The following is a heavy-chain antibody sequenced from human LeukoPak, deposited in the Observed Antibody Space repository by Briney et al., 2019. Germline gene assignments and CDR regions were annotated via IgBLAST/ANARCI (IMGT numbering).Heavy chain of an antibody. D-gene: IGHD1-26*01. J-gene: IGHJ5*01. V-gene: IGHV1-2*02. Sequence: GASLKGSCKASGYTFTAYYIHWVRQAPGQSLEWMGRINPNSVGTNYAQKFQGRVTMTSDTSISTAYMELSRLRSDDTAVYFCARPWEITLSERSYNWFDSWGQGTLVTVSS. CDR3: ARPWEITLSERSYNWFDS. CDR1: GYTFTAYY. CDR2: INPNSVGT.